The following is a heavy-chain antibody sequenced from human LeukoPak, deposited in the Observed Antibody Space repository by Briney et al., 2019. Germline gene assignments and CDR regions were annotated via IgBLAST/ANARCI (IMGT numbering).Heavy chain of an antibody. D-gene: IGHD3-22*01. V-gene: IGHV3-9*01. J-gene: IGHJ4*02. CDR1: GFTFDDYA. CDR2: ISWNRGSI. CDR3: ARDKSSGYYYFDY. Sequence: GGSLRLSCAASGFTFDDYAMHWVRQAPGKGLEWVSGISWNRGSIGYADSVKGRFTISRDNAKNSLYLQMNSLRAEDTALYYCARDKSSGYYYFDYWGQGSLVTVSS.